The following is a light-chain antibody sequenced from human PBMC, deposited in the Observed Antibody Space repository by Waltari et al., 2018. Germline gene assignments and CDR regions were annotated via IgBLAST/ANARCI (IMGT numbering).Light chain of an antibody. Sequence: QSALTQPASVSGSPGQSITLSCSGTSSDVGSHKFVSWFQQHPGKVPKLMIYESSKRPSGVSNRFSGSKSDNTASLTITGLQTEDEADYYCCSYVGGITPFLVFGGGTKVTVL. J-gene: IGLJ2*01. CDR1: SSDVGSHKF. CDR3: CSYVGGITPFLV. CDR2: ESS. V-gene: IGLV2-23*01.